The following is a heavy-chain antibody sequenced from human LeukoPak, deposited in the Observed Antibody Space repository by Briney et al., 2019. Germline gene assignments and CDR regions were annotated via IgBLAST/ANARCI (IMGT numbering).Heavy chain of an antibody. Sequence: SETLSLTCTVSAGSISSSSYYWGWISQPPRKRLEWIGSIYYSGSTYYNPSLKSRVTISVDTSKNQLSLKLTSVTAAYTAVYYCTSCYSDWFDPWGQGTLVTVSS. D-gene: IGHD2-2*01. V-gene: IGHV4-39*01. CDR2: IYYSGST. J-gene: IGHJ5*02. CDR1: AGSISSSSYY. CDR3: TSCYSDWFDP.